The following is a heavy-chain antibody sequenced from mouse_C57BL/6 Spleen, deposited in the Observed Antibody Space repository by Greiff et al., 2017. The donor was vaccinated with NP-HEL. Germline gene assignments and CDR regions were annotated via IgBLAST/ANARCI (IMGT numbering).Heavy chain of an antibody. CDR3: ARQITTVYAMDY. CDR1: GFTFSSYG. J-gene: IGHJ4*01. Sequence: EVMLVESGGDLVKPGGSLKLSCAASGFTFSSYGMSWVRQTPDKRLEWVATISSGGSYTYYPDSVKGRFTISRDNAKNTLYLQMSSLKSEDTAMYYCARQITTVYAMDYWGQGTSVTVSS. V-gene: IGHV5-6*01. CDR2: ISSGGSYT. D-gene: IGHD1-1*01.